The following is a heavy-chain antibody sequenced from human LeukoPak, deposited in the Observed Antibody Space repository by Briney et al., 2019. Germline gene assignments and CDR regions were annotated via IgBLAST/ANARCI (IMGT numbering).Heavy chain of an antibody. D-gene: IGHD6-6*01. J-gene: IGHJ4*02. V-gene: IGHV3-30*18. CDR1: GFTFSSYG. Sequence: PGGSLRLSCAASGFTFSSYGMHWVRQAPGKGLEWVAVISYDGSNKYYADSVKGRFTISRDNSKNTLYLQMNSLRAEDTAVYYCAKGWDSSGYWGQGTLVTVSS. CDR2: ISYDGSNK. CDR3: AKGWDSSGY.